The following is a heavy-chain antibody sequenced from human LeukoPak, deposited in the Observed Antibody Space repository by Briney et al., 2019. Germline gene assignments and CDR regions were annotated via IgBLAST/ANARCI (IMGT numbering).Heavy chain of an antibody. CDR2: IKQDGSEE. CDR3: ARGGNMPDY. D-gene: IGHD1/OR15-1a*01. J-gene: IGHJ4*02. CDR1: GFTFSTYW. V-gene: IGHV3-7*01. Sequence: GGSLRLSCAASGFTFSTYWMSWVRQAQGKGLEWVAIIKQDGSEEYYVDSVKGRFTISRDNAKNSLYLQMNSLRAEDTAVYYCARGGNMPDYWGQGALVTVSS.